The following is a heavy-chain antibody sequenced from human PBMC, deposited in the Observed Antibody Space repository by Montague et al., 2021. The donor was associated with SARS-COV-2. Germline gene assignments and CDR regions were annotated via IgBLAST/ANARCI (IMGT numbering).Heavy chain of an antibody. CDR1: GGSISSSSYY. D-gene: IGHD6-19*01. J-gene: IGHJ4*02. CDR3: ARQSGRLWGIAVAGAFDY. V-gene: IGHV4-39*01. CDR2: IYYSGST. Sequence: SETLYLTCTVSGGSISSSSYYWGWIRQPPGKGLEWIGSIYYSGSTYYNPSLKSRVTISVDTSKNQFSLKLSSVTAADTAVYYCARQSGRLWGIAVAGAFDYWGQGTLVTVSS.